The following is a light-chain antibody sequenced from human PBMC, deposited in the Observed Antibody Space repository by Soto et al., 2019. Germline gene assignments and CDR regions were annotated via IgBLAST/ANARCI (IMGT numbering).Light chain of an antibody. V-gene: IGKV1-5*03. CDR2: QAS. CDR1: QNINSW. Sequence: DIQMTQSPSTLSASVGDRVTITFLASQNINSWLAWYQPKPGKAPKLLIYQASNFESGVPSRFSGSGSGTEFPLTISSLQPDDFATYYCQQFNPSPWTFGQGTKVDI. J-gene: IGKJ1*01. CDR3: QQFNPSPWT.